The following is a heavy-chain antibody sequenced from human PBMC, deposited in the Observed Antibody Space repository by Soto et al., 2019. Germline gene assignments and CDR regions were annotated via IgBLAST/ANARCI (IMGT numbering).Heavy chain of an antibody. J-gene: IGHJ2*01. V-gene: IGHV3-7*01. CDR2: IKQDGSEK. CDR3: ARWSGLRIIVNWYFHL. D-gene: IGHD3-3*01. Sequence: EVQLVESGGGLVQPGGSLRLSCAASGFSFSSYWMNWVRQAQGQGLEWVANIKQDGSEKYYVDSVKGRFTTSRDNAKNSRYLQMNGLSAEDTAVYYCARWSGLRIIVNWYFHLWGRGTLVTVSS. CDR1: GFSFSSYW.